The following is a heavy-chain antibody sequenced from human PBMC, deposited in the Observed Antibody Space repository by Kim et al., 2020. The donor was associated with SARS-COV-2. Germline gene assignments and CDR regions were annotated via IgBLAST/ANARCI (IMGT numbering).Heavy chain of an antibody. CDR2: IYYSGST. D-gene: IGHD3-10*01. J-gene: IGHJ4*02. Sequence: SETLSLTCTVSGGSISSSSYYWGWIRQPPGKGLEWIGSIYYSGSTYYNPSLKSRVTISVDTSKNQFSLKLSSVTAADTAVYYCARDYYGSGSYYDYWGQGTLVTVSS. CDR3: ARDYYGSGSYYDY. V-gene: IGHV4-39*07. CDR1: GGSISSSSYY.